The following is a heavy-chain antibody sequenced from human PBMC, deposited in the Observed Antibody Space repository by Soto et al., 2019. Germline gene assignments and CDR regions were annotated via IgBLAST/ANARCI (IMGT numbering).Heavy chain of an antibody. CDR2: INPSGGST. CDR3: ARTYYYDSSGPKRSQAQIGAFDI. D-gene: IGHD3-22*01. Sequence: APVKVSCKAPGYTFTGYYMHWVRQAPGQGLEWMGIINPSGGSTSYAQKFQGRVTMTRDTSTSTVYMELSSLRSEDTAVYYCARTYYYDSSGPKRSQAQIGAFDIRGQGTMVTVSS. V-gene: IGHV1-46*01. CDR1: GYTFTGYY. J-gene: IGHJ3*02.